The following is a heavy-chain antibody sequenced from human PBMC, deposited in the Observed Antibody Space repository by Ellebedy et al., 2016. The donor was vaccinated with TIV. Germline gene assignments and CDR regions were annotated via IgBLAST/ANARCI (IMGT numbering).Heavy chain of an antibody. CDR3: ARDRLAVAGTFFDY. CDR1: GFTVSSNY. CDR2: IYTGGST. Sequence: PGGSLRLSCAASGFTVSSNYMSWVRQAPGEGLEWVSVIYTGGSTYYAESVTGRFTISRDNSKNTLYLQMNSLRAEDTAVYYCARDRLAVAGTFFDYWGQGTLVTGSS. D-gene: IGHD6-19*01. J-gene: IGHJ4*02. V-gene: IGHV3-53*01.